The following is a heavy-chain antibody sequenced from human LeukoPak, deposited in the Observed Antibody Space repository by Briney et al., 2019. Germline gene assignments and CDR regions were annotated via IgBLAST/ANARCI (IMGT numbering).Heavy chain of an antibody. CDR3: ARDKYSGYDLDY. D-gene: IGHD5-12*01. V-gene: IGHV3-33*08. CDR1: GFTVSSNY. CDR2: IWYDGSNK. J-gene: IGHJ4*02. Sequence: PGGSLRLSCAASGFTVSSNYMSWVRQAPGKGLEWVAVIWYDGSNKYYADSVKGRFTISRDNSKNTLYLQMNSLRAEDTAVYYCARDKYSGYDLDYWGQGTLVTVSS.